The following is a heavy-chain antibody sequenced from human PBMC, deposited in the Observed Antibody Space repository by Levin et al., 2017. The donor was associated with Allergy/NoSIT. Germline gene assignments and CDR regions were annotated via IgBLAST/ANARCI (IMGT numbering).Heavy chain of an antibody. J-gene: IGHJ1*01. D-gene: IGHD3-10*01. CDR2: IYHSGST. CDR3: ARGSGSYLTEYFQH. CDR1: GGSISSGGYS. V-gene: IGHV4-30-2*01. Sequence: SETLSLTCAVSGGSISSGGYSWSWIRQPPGKGLEWIGYIYHSGSTYYNPSLKSRVTISVDRSKNQFSLQLRSVTAADTAVYYCARGSGSYLTEYFQHWGQGTLVTVSS.